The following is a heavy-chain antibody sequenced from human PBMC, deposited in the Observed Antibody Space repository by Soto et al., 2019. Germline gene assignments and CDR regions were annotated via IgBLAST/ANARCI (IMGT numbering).Heavy chain of an antibody. CDR1: GYTFTSYG. Sequence: AASVKVSCKASGYTFTSYGISWVRQAPGQGLEWMGWISAYNGNTNYAQKLQGRVTMTTDTSTSTAYMELRSLRSDDTAVYYCARDPNYYGSGSYQQADAFDIWGQGTMVTVSS. V-gene: IGHV1-18*01. D-gene: IGHD3-10*01. CDR2: ISAYNGNT. CDR3: ARDPNYYGSGSYQQADAFDI. J-gene: IGHJ3*02.